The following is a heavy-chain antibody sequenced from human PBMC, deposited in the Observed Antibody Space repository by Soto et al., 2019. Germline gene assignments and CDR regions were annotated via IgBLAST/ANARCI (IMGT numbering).Heavy chain of an antibody. J-gene: IGHJ3*02. Sequence: QVQFVQSGAELKKPGASVKVSCKASGYTFTNYAMHWVRQAPGQRLEWMGWINAGNGNTKYSQKFQGRVTITRDTSARTAYVELTSLRSDDTAVYYCARAEYCSSTSCSDAFDIWGQGTLVTVSS. CDR2: INAGNGNT. CDR3: ARAEYCSSTSCSDAFDI. CDR1: GYTFTNYA. V-gene: IGHV1-3*01. D-gene: IGHD2-2*01.